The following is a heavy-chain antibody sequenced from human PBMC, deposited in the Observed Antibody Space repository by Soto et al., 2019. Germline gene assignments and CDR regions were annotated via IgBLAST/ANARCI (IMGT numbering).Heavy chain of an antibody. D-gene: IGHD3-22*01. CDR2: IYYSGST. CDR3: ARDAPYYYDSSGYYPGSFDY. V-gene: IGHV4-31*03. Sequence: QVQLQESCPGLVKPSQTLSLTCTVSCGSISSGGYYWSCIRQHPGQGLEWIGYIYYSGSTYYNPSLMSRVTISVDASKNQFSQKLSSVTAADTAVYYCARDAPYYYDSSGYYPGSFDYWGQGTLVTVSS. CDR1: CGSISSGGYY. J-gene: IGHJ4*02.